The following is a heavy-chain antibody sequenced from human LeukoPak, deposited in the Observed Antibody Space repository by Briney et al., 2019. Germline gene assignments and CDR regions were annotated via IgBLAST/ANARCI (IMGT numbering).Heavy chain of an antibody. J-gene: IGHJ3*02. CDR2: INPNSGGT. CDR3: ARVGDLPGNPFDI. D-gene: IGHD3-10*01. V-gene: IGHV1-2*06. Sequence: APVKVSCKASGYTFTDYYMHWVRQAPGQGLEWMGRINPNSGGTNYAQKFQGRVTMTRDTSISTAYMELSRLRSDATAVYYCARVGDLPGNPFDIWGQGTMVTVSS. CDR1: GYTFTDYY.